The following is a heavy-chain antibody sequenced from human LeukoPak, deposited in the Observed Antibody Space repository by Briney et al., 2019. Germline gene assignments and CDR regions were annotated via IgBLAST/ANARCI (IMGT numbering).Heavy chain of an antibody. V-gene: IGHV4-39*07. CDR3: ARTSSTPDAFDI. J-gene: IGHJ3*02. CDR1: GGSISSSSYY. D-gene: IGHD6-6*01. CDR2: IYYSGST. Sequence: PSETLSLTCTVSGGSISSSSYYWGWIRQPPGKGLEWIGSIYYSGSTNYNPSLKSRVTISVDTSKNQFSLKLSSVTAADTAVYYCARTSSTPDAFDIWGQGTMVTVSS.